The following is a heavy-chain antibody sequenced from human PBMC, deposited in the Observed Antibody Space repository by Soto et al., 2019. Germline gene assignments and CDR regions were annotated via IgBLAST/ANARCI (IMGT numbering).Heavy chain of an antibody. D-gene: IGHD3-3*01. Sequence: GGSLRLSCAASGFTFSNAWMNWVRQAPGKGLEWVGRIKSKTDGGTTDYAAPVKGRFTISRDDSKNTLYLQMNSLKTEDTAVYYCTTGDYDFWSGYRSYYFDYWGQGTLVTVSS. CDR2: IKSKTDGGTT. V-gene: IGHV3-15*07. CDR3: TTGDYDFWSGYRSYYFDY. CDR1: GFTFSNAW. J-gene: IGHJ4*02.